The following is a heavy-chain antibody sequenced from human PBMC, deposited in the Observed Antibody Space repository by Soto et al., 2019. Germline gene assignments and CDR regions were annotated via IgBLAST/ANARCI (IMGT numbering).Heavy chain of an antibody. D-gene: IGHD2-21*01. V-gene: IGHV1-18*01. CDR3: ARTKVVINLVGFDY. CDR2: LSPYNGNT. Sequence: QVQLVQSGAEMKKPGASVKVSCKASGYTFNSYGITWVRQAPGQGLEWMGWLSPYNGNTNYAQKLQGRVTMTADTSTSTGYMELRSLRSDDTAIYYCARTKVVINLVGFDYWGQGTLVTVSS. J-gene: IGHJ4*02. CDR1: GYTFNSYG.